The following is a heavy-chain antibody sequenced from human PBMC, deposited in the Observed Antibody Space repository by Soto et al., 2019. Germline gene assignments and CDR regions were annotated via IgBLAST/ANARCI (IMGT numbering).Heavy chain of an antibody. CDR2: ISSSSSYI. Sequence: LRLSCAASGFTFSSYSMNWVRQAPGKGLEWVSSISSSSSYIYYADSVKGRFTISRDNAKNSLYLQMNSLRAEDTAVYYCARRGGEYYYYYGMDVWGQGTTVTVSS. V-gene: IGHV3-21*01. J-gene: IGHJ6*02. CDR1: GFTFSSYS. D-gene: IGHD3-10*01. CDR3: ARRGGEYYYYYGMDV.